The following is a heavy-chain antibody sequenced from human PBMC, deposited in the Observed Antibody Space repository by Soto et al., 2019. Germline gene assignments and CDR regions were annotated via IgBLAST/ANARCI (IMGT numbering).Heavy chain of an antibody. V-gene: IGHV3-23*01. CDR3: AKSKDSTIFGVVIYYFDT. CDR2: LSPNGGST. Sequence: GGSLDSPVQPLDSPSVATGCTGSAKLQGKGLEWVSSLSPNGGSTYYAESVKGRFTISRDNAKNTLFLQMDSLRAEDTAVYFCAKSKDSTIFGVVIYYFDTWGQGALVTVSS. CDR1: DSPSVATG. D-gene: IGHD3-3*01. J-gene: IGHJ4*02.